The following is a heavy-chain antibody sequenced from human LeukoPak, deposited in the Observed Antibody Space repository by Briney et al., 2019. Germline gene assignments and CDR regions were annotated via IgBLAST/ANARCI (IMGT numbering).Heavy chain of an antibody. Sequence: SETLSLTCTVSGGSISSYYWSWIRQPPGKGLEWIGYIYYSGSTNYNPSLKSRVTISVDTSKNQFSLKLSSVTAADTAVYYCARGALPVYWGQGTLVTVSS. D-gene: IGHD1-14*01. J-gene: IGHJ4*02. CDR2: IYYSGST. V-gene: IGHV4-59*01. CDR1: GGSISSYY. CDR3: ARGALPVY.